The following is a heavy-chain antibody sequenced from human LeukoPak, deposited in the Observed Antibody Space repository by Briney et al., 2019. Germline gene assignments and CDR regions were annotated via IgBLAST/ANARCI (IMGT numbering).Heavy chain of an antibody. CDR3: ARADYYGSGSYYGMDV. CDR1: GYSISSGYY. D-gene: IGHD3-10*01. J-gene: IGHJ6*04. V-gene: IGHV4-38-2*01. Sequence: PSETLSLTCAVSGYSISSGYYWGWIRQPPGKGLEGIGSIYHSGSTYYNPSLKSRVTISVDTSKNQFSLKLSSVTAADTAAYYCARADYYGSGSYYGMDVWGKGTTVTVSS. CDR2: IYHSGST.